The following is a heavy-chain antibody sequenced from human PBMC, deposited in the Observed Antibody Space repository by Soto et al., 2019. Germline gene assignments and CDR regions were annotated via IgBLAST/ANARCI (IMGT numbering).Heavy chain of an antibody. D-gene: IGHD2-2*01. J-gene: IGHJ6*03. Sequence: GGSLRLACEASGFTFGNYGMHWVRQAPGKGLELVTFISYDESEKFYADSVRGRCTIFRYNCKNTLYLQMDSLRPEDTAIYYCATTIGYCTSTRWYNWTYYYSMNXWGQGSPVTV. CDR1: GFTFGNYG. CDR3: ATTIGYCTSTRWYNWTYYYSMNX. CDR2: ISYDESEK. V-gene: IGHV3-33*05.